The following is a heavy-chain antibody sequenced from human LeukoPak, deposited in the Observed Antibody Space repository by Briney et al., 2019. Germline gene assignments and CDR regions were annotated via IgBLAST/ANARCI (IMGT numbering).Heavy chain of an antibody. V-gene: IGHV3-21*01. Sequence: PGGSLRLSCAASGFTFSSYSMNWVRQAPGKGLEWVSSISSSSSYIYYADSVKGRFTISRDNAKNSLYLQMNSLRAEDTAVYYCARDRVDYSNYGFGYWGQGTLVTVSS. D-gene: IGHD4-11*01. CDR3: ARDRVDYSNYGFGY. CDR2: ISSSSSYI. CDR1: GFTFSSYS. J-gene: IGHJ4*02.